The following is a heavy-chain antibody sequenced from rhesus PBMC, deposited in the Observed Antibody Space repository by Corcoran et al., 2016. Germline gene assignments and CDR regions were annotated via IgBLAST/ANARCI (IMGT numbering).Heavy chain of an antibody. J-gene: IGHJ4*01. CDR1: GYSISSGYG. CDR3: ARDLEYCSGIYCYVGIDY. CDR2: ICGSSGST. Sequence: QVQLQESGPGLVKPSETLSLTCAVSGYSISSGYGWCWIRTPPGKGVEWIGDICGSSGSTNYNPSRKIRVPISKATSKNQFSLRLSAVTAAETAVYYCARDLEYCSGIYCYVGIDYWGQGVLVTVSS. V-gene: IGHV4-127*01. D-gene: IGHD2-27*01.